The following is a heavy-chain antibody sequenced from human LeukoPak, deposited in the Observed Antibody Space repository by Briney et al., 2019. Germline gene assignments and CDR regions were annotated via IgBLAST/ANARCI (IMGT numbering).Heavy chain of an antibody. CDR1: GFTSIAYA. D-gene: IGHD1-26*01. V-gene: IGHV3-23*01. Sequence: TGGSLRLSCVGSGFTSIAYALTWARQAPGKGLEWVSGISGGGVTTYYADSVKGRFTISRDNSKNTLYLQVNSLRAEDAAVYYCAKGGKWDVTPFDYWGQGTLVTVSS. CDR3: AKGGKWDVTPFDY. CDR2: ISGGGVTT. J-gene: IGHJ4*02.